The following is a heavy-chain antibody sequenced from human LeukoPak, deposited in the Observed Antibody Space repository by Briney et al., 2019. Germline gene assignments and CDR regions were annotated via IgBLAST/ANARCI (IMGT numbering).Heavy chain of an antibody. Sequence: GGSLRLSCAASGFTFSSYWMHWVRQAPGKGLAWVSRINTDGSSTNFADSVKGRFTISRDNAKNTLYLQMNSLRAEDTAVYYCARVGYCSSSSCYVVDYWGQGTLVTVSS. CDR1: GFTFSSYW. CDR3: ARVGYCSSSSCYVVDY. D-gene: IGHD2-2*01. V-gene: IGHV3-74*01. J-gene: IGHJ4*02. CDR2: INTDGSST.